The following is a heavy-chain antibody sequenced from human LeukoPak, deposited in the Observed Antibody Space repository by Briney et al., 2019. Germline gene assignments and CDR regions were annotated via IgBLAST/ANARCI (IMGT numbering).Heavy chain of an antibody. J-gene: IGHJ3*02. CDR1: GFTFSSYG. Sequence: GGSLRLSCAASGFTFSSYGMHWVRQAPGKGLEWVASIKKEGSERYYVDSVKGRFTISRDNTKNSLYLQMNTLRAEDTAVYYCARDLAGPPQEAFDIWGQGTMVTVSS. CDR3: ARDLAGPPQEAFDI. CDR2: IKKEGSER. V-gene: IGHV3-7*01.